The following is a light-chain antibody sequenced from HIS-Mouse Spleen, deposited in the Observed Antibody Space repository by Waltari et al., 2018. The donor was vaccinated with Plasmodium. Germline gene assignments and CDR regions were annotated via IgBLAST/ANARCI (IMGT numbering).Light chain of an antibody. CDR1: TPNIGTNY. CDR2: RNN. V-gene: IGLV1-47*01. J-gene: IGLJ3*02. CDR3: AAWDDSLSGPV. Sequence: QSVLTQPPSASGPPGQRVTISCSGSTPNIGTNYVYWYQHPPGTAPKLLIYRNNQRPSGVPDRFSGSKSGTSASLAISGLRSEDEADYYCAAWDDSLSGPVFGGGTKLTVL.